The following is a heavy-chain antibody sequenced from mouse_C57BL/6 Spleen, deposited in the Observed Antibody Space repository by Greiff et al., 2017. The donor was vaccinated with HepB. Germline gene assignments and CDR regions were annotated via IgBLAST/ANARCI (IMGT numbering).Heavy chain of an antibody. J-gene: IGHJ2*01. CDR2: IDPSDSYT. CDR1: GYTFTSYW. V-gene: IGHV1-50*01. Sequence: LQQPGAELVKPGASVKLSCKASGYTFTSYWMQWVKQRPGQGLEWIGEIDPSDSYTNYNQKFKGKATLTVDTSSSTAYMQLSSLTSEDSAVYYCARYDGYLDYWGQGTTLTVSS. CDR3: ARYDGYLDY. D-gene: IGHD2-3*01.